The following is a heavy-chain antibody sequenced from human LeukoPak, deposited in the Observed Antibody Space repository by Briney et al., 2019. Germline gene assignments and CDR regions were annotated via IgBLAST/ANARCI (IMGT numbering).Heavy chain of an antibody. V-gene: IGHV4-34*01. J-gene: IGHJ4*02. CDR1: GGSFSGYY. CDR3: ARSIKEIIAAAGISRGRSGVRYFDY. CDR2: INHSGST. D-gene: IGHD6-13*01. Sequence: PSETLSLTCAVYGGSFSGYYWSWIRQPPGKGLEWIGEINHSGSTNYNTSLKSRVTISVDTSKNQFSLKLSSVTAADTAVYYCARSIKEIIAAAGISRGRSGVRYFDYWGQGTLVTVSS.